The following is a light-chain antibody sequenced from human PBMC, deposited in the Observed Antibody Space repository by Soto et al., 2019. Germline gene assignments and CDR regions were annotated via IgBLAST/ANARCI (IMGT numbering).Light chain of an antibody. CDR1: QTINSN. Sequence: EIVLTLSPAKLAPSPWGTATLFCRASQTINSNLAWYQQKPGQAPRLLIYGASTRATAIPARFSGSGSGTEFTLSISSLQSEDFAVYYCQKYNTWPRTFGQGTKVAIK. CDR3: QKYNTWPRT. V-gene: IGKV3-15*01. J-gene: IGKJ1*01. CDR2: GAS.